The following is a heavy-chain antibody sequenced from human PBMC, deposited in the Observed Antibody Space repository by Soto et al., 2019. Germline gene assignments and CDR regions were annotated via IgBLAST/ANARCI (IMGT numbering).Heavy chain of an antibody. CDR1: GYTFTSYY. CDR2: INPSGGST. J-gene: IGHJ3*02. Sequence: ASVKVSCKASGYTFTSYYMHWVRQAPGQGLEWMGIINPSGGSTSYAQKFQGRVTMTRDTSTSTVYMELSSLRSEDTAVYYCARGKEPRFDGYCSGGSCYSDAFDIWGQGTMVTVSS. V-gene: IGHV1-46*03. D-gene: IGHD2-15*01. CDR3: ARGKEPRFDGYCSGGSCYSDAFDI.